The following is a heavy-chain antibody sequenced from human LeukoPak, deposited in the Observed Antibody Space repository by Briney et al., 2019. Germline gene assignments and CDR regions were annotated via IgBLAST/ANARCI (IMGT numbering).Heavy chain of an antibody. CDR1: GFTFSSYA. V-gene: IGHV3-23*01. Sequence: GGSLRLSCAASGFTFSSYAMSWVRQAPGKGLEWGSAISGSGGSTYYADSVKGRFTISRDNSKNTLYLQMNSLRAEDTAVYYCAKDMGAITMVRGVTPQYFQHSGQGTLVTVSS. J-gene: IGHJ1*01. CDR3: AKDMGAITMVRGVTPQYFQH. D-gene: IGHD3-10*01. CDR2: ISGSGGST.